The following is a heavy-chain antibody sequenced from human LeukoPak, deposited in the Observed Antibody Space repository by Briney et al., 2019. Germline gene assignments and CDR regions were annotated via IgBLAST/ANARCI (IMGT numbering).Heavy chain of an antibody. Sequence: PGGSLRLSCAASGFTFSSYSMNWVRQAPGKGLEWVSSISSSSSYIYYADSVKGRFTISRDNAKNSLYLQMNSLRAEDTAVYYCARDMAVAVRNWFDPWGQGTLVTVSS. CDR2: ISSSSSYI. V-gene: IGHV3-21*01. CDR3: ARDMAVAVRNWFDP. D-gene: IGHD6-19*01. CDR1: GFTFSSYS. J-gene: IGHJ5*02.